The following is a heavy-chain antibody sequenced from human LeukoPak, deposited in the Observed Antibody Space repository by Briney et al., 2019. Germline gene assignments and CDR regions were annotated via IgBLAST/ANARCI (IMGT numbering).Heavy chain of an antibody. Sequence: PGGSLRLSCVTSELNFSQIGVTWLRQAPGKGLEWVATISGSGGSPFYADSVKARFTISRDNSKNTLYLEMNSLRVEDTAVYYCARAPTRPTLIVYDLYFDSWGQGSLVTVSS. V-gene: IGHV3-23*01. CDR2: ISGSGGSP. CDR1: ELNFSQIG. CDR3: ARAPTRPTLIVYDLYFDS. J-gene: IGHJ4*02. D-gene: IGHD3-22*01.